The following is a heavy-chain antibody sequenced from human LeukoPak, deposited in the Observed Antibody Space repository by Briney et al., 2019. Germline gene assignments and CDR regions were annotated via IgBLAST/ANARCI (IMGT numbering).Heavy chain of an antibody. D-gene: IGHD3-22*01. Sequence: PGGSLRLSCAASGFTFSSYWMHWVRQAPGKGLVWVSRINSDGSSTSYADSVKGRFTISRDNAKNTLYLQMNSLRAEDTAVYYCARGGPYYDSSGYLGRSYWGQGTLVTVSS. V-gene: IGHV3-74*01. CDR3: ARGGPYYDSSGYLGRSY. CDR2: INSDGSST. J-gene: IGHJ4*02. CDR1: GFTFSSYW.